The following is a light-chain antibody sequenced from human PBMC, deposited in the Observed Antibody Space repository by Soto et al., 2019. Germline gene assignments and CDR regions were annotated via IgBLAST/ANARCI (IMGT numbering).Light chain of an antibody. Sequence: EIQMTQSPSTLSASLGDRVTITCRSSQSISSWLAWYQQKPGKAPKLLIYDASSLESGVPSRFSGIGSGTEFTLTISSLQPDDFATYYCQQYNSYWTFGQGTKVDTK. CDR2: DAS. CDR1: QSISSW. V-gene: IGKV1-5*01. J-gene: IGKJ1*01. CDR3: QQYNSYWT.